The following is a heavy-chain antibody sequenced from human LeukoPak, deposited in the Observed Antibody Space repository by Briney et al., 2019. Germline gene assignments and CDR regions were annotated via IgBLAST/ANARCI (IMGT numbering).Heavy chain of an antibody. CDR2: IIPIFGTA. CDR1: GGTFTSYA. Sequence: ASVKVSCKASGGTFTSYAISWVRQAPGQGLEWMGRIIPIFGTANYAQKFQGRVTITADKSTSTAYMELSSLRSEDTAVYYCARVSFCSGSSCYAGHDYWGQGTLVTVSS. D-gene: IGHD2-15*01. CDR3: ARVSFCSGSSCYAGHDY. J-gene: IGHJ4*02. V-gene: IGHV1-69*06.